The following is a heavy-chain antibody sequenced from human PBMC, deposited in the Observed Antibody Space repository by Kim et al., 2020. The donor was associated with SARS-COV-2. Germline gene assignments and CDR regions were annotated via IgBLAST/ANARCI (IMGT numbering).Heavy chain of an antibody. D-gene: IGHD4-4*01. J-gene: IGHJ6*02. V-gene: IGHV3-30*01. CDR3: ARDYDDYSNYYYGMDV. Sequence: DSVKGRFTISRDNSKNTLYLQMNSLRAEDTAVYYCARDYDDYSNYYYGMDVWGQGTTVTVSS.